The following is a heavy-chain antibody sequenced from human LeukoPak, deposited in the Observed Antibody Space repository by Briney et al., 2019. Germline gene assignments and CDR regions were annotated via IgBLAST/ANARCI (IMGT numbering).Heavy chain of an antibody. V-gene: IGHV4-39*01. CDR3: ARYGLISASGVTTGLDY. CDR1: GGSISSSSYY. J-gene: IGHJ4*02. D-gene: IGHD1-1*01. CDR2: IYYSGIT. Sequence: SETLSLTCTVPGGSISSSSYYWGWIRQPPGKGLEWIGSIYYSGITYYNPSLKSRVTISVDTSKNQFSLKLSSVTAADTAVYYCARYGLISASGVTTGLDYWGQGTLVTVSS.